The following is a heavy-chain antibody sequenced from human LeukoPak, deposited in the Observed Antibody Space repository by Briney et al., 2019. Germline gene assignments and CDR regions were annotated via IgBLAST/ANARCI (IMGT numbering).Heavy chain of an antibody. V-gene: IGHV4-59*01. CDR3: ARCERPNECLAGGVDY. D-gene: IGHD5/OR15-5a*01. J-gene: IGHJ4*02. CDR2: INYSGST. CDR1: SGVINTYY. Sequence: PSETLSLNCTVWSGVINTYYWDGLRRPPGKELKWFGYINYSGSTNYNPSLMSRVTISVSTSKNQFSLQLSSVTAADTAVYYCARCERPNECLAGGVDYWGQGTLVTVSS.